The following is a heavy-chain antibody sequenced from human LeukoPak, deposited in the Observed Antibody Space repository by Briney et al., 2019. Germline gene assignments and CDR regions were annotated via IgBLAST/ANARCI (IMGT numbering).Heavy chain of an antibody. CDR1: EYTFTGYY. CDR2: INPNSGGT. J-gene: IGHJ4*02. V-gene: IGHV1-2*02. CDR3: ARAEYYYDSSGLKGLPCDY. Sequence: ASVKVSCKASEYTFTGYYMNWVRQAPGQGLEWMGWINPNSGGTNYAQKFQGRVTMTRDTSISTAYMELSGLRSDDTAVYYCARAEYYYDSSGLKGLPCDYWGQGSQVTVSS. D-gene: IGHD3-22*01.